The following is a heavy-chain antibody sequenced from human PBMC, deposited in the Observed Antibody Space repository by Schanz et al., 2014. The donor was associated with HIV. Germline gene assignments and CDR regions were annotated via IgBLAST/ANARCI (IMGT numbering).Heavy chain of an antibody. CDR3: ARGGLRWHPEWFDY. J-gene: IGHJ4*02. V-gene: IGHV3-30*03. D-gene: IGHD4-17*01. CDR2: ISYDGSNK. CDR1: GFTFSSYG. Sequence: VQLVESGGGLVQPGRSLRLSCAASGFTFSSYGMHWVRQAPGKGLEWVAVISYDGSNKYYADSVKGRFTISRDHSKNMVYLQMNSLRAEDTAVYYCARGGLRWHPEWFDYWGQGTLVTVSS.